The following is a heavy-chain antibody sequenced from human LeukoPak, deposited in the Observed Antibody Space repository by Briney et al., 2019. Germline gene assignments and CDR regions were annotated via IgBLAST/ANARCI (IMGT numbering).Heavy chain of an antibody. Sequence: ASVKVSCKASGYTFTSYDINWVRQATGQGLEWMGWMNPNSGNTGYAQKFQGRVTMTRNTSISTAYMELCSLRSEDTAVYYCARGRGRPTYCSGGSCEVDPWGQGTLVTVSS. CDR2: MNPNSGNT. D-gene: IGHD2-15*01. V-gene: IGHV1-8*01. J-gene: IGHJ5*02. CDR3: ARGRGRPTYCSGGSCEVDP. CDR1: GYTFTSYD.